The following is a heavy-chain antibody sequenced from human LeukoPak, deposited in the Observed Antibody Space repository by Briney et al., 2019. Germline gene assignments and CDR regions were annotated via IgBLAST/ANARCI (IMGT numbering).Heavy chain of an antibody. V-gene: IGHV6-1*01. CDR3: ARETGMTDY. D-gene: IGHD3-9*01. J-gene: IGHJ4*02. CDR2: TYYRSKWYN. CDR1: GDSVSTASNA. Sequence: SQTLSLTCAISGDSVSTASNAWYWIRQSPSRGLEWLGRTYYRSKWYNDYAVSVKSRITINPDTSKNQFSLQLNSVTPEDTAVYYCARETGMTDYWGQGTLVTVSS.